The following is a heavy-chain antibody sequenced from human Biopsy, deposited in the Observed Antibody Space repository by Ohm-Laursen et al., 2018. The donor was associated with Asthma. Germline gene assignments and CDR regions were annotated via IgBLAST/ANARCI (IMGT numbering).Heavy chain of an antibody. J-gene: IGHJ4*02. CDR1: GFSFGSFG. D-gene: IGHD3-3*01. CDR3: ASRGGDFWSGYYMDY. V-gene: IGHV3-30*03. Sequence: SLRLSCAATGFSFGSFGMHWVRQVPGKGPEWVALISFDGRYEYYADSVKGRFTISRDNPMKRLYLQMSSLTAEDTAVYYCASRGGDFWSGYYMDYWGQGTLVTVSS. CDR2: ISFDGRYE.